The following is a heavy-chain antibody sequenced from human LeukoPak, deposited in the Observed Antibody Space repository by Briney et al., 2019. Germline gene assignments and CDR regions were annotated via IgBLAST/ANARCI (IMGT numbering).Heavy chain of an antibody. CDR2: INGGNGNT. CDR3: ARSPITIFGVAIIYFDY. J-gene: IGHJ4*02. CDR1: GYTFSSYA. V-gene: IGHV1-3*01. Sequence: ASVKVSCKASGYTFSSYAVHWVRQAPGQRLEWMGWINGGNGNTKYSQKFQGRVTITRDTSASTAYMELSSLRSEDTAVYYCARSPITIFGVAIIYFDYWGQGTLVTVSS. D-gene: IGHD3-3*01.